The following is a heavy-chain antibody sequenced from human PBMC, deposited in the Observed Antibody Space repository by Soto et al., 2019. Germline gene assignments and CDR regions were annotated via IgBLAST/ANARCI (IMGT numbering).Heavy chain of an antibody. D-gene: IGHD6-13*01. J-gene: IGHJ4*02. V-gene: IGHV4-4*02. Sequence: QVQLQESGPGLVRRSGTLFLTCAVSGGSISSTNWWSWVRQPPGKGLEWIGEIYHSGSTNYNPSLKSRVTISVDKSKNQFSLKLSSVTAADTAVYYCARDSSAAGGLWFFWGQGTLVSVSS. CDR1: GGSISSTNW. CDR3: ARDSSAAGGLWFF. CDR2: IYHSGST.